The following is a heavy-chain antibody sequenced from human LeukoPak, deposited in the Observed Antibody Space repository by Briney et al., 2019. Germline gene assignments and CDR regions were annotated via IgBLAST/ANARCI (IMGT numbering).Heavy chain of an antibody. D-gene: IGHD2-15*01. V-gene: IGHV3-64*01. CDR3: ARARVAAKSGYMDV. CDR2: ISSNGNT. Sequence: PGGSLRLSCAASGFTFSTYGMYWVRQAPGKGLEYVSSISSNGNTYYANSVKGRFTISRDNPKNTLYLQMGSLRDEDLAVYYWARARVAAKSGYMDVWGTGTTVTVSS. J-gene: IGHJ6*03. CDR1: GFTFSTYG.